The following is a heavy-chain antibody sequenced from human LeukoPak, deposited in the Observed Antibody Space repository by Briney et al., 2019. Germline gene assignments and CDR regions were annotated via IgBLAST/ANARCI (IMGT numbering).Heavy chain of an antibody. CDR1: GFTFSSYA. Sequence: GGSLRLSCAASGFTFSSYAMHWVRQAPGKGLEWVAVISYDGSNKYYADSVKGRFTISRGNSKNTLYLQMNSLRAEDTAVYYCARAPRPTGTLFDYWGQGTLVTVSS. CDR2: ISYDGSNK. D-gene: IGHD1-1*01. J-gene: IGHJ4*02. V-gene: IGHV3-30*04. CDR3: ARAPRPTGTLFDY.